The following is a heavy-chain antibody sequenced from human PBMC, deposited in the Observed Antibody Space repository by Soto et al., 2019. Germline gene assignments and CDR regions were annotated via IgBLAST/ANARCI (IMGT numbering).Heavy chain of an antibody. D-gene: IGHD2-15*01. CDR2: IIPIFGTA. CDR3: ARSGGYCSGGSCYTYYYYGMDV. Sequence: QVQLVQSGAEVKKPGSSVKVSCKASGGTFSSYAISWVRQAPGQGLEWMGGIIPIFGTANYAQKFQGRVMLTEDESTSPAYMELSSLRSEDTAVYYCARSGGYCSGGSCYTYYYYGMDVWGQGTTVTVSS. J-gene: IGHJ6*02. CDR1: GGTFSSYA. V-gene: IGHV1-69*12.